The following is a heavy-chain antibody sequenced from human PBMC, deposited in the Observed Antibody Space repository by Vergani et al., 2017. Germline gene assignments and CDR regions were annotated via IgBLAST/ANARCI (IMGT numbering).Heavy chain of an antibody. CDR2: IKEDGSEI. CDR3: ARGAHSIVVVPTAMSY. D-gene: IGHD2-2*01. J-gene: IGHJ4*02. V-gene: IGHV3-7*01. Sequence: EVQLVESGGGLVQPGGSLTLSCAASGFTFSKYWTSWARQATGKGLEWVANIKEDGSEIYYVDSVKGRFTICRDNAKNSLYLQMNSLRAEDTAVYYCARGAHSIVVVPTAMSYWGQGTLVTVSS. CDR1: GFTFSKYW.